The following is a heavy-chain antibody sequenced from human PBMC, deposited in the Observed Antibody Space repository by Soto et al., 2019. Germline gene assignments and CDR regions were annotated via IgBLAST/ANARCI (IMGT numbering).Heavy chain of an antibody. Sequence: QVHLEQWGAGLLNPSETLSLTCAVYGGSLSGYYWSWVRQPPGKGLEWIGEINHSGTTNYNPSLKARATISADTSKHQFSLRLSSVTAAVSAMYYCASYHDYDFWTGSRHYMDVWGRGTTVTVSS. CDR1: GGSLSGYY. J-gene: IGHJ6*03. V-gene: IGHV4-34*01. CDR2: INHSGTT. CDR3: ASYHDYDFWTGSRHYMDV. D-gene: IGHD3-3*01.